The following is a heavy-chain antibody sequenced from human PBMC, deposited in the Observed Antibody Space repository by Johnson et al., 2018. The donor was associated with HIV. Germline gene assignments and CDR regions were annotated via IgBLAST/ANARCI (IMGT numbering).Heavy chain of an antibody. J-gene: IGHJ3*02. D-gene: IGHD4-23*01. CDR2: INSDGSSP. CDR1: GFTFNNTW. V-gene: IGHV3-74*02. Sequence: VQLVESGGGLVKPGGSLRLSCATSGFTFNNTWMSWVRQAPGKGLVWVSRINSDGSSPSYADSVKGRFTISRDNSKNTLYLQMGSLRAEDMAVYYCARGYGGTAFSPYLAFDIWGRDNGHRLF. CDR3: ARGYGGTAFSPYLAFDI.